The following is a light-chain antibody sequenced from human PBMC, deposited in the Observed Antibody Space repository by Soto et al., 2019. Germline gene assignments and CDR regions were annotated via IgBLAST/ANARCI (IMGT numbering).Light chain of an antibody. Sequence: QSVLTQPPCASGSPGQSVTISCTGTSSDVGGYNYVSWYQQHPGKAPKLMIYEVSKRPSGVPDRFSGSKSGNTASLTVSGLQSEDEADYYCSSYAGSNNLVFGGGTQLTVL. CDR3: SSYAGSNNLV. CDR1: SSDVGGYNY. J-gene: IGLJ2*01. CDR2: EVS. V-gene: IGLV2-8*01.